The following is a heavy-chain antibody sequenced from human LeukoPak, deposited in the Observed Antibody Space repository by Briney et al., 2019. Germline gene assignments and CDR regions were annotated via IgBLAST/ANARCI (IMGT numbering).Heavy chain of an antibody. CDR1: GFTFSSYW. D-gene: IGHD3-22*01. V-gene: IGHV3-7*01. CDR2: IKQDGSEK. Sequence: PGGSLRLSCAASGFTFSSYWMSWVRQAPGKGLEWVANIKQDGSEKYYVDSVKGRFTISRDNAKNSLYLQMNSLRAEDTAVYYCASEVVINYPHFDYWGQGTLVTVSS. J-gene: IGHJ4*02. CDR3: ASEVVINYPHFDY.